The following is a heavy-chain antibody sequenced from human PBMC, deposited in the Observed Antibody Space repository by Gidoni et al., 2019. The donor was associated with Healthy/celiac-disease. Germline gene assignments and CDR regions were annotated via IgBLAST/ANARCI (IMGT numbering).Heavy chain of an antibody. CDR3: AKDGRIAVAGTYPLVFDY. J-gene: IGHJ4*02. V-gene: IGHV3-30*18. CDR1: GFPLSSFG. Sequence: QVQLVESGGGVVQLGRSLRLSCAAPGFPLSSFGMHWVRQAPGKGLEWVAVISYDGSNKYYADSVKGRFTISRDNSKNTLYLQMNSLRAEDTAVYYCAKDGRIAVAGTYPLVFDYWGQGTLVTVSS. D-gene: IGHD6-19*01. CDR2: ISYDGSNK.